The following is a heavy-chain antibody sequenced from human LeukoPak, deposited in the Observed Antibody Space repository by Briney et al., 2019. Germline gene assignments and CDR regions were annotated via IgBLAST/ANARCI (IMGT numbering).Heavy chain of an antibody. CDR1: GYTFSGYY. D-gene: IGHD1-26*01. J-gene: IGHJ4*02. CDR2: INSNSGAR. Sequence: GASVKVSCKASGYTFSGYYMHWVRQAPGQGLESMGWINSNSGARNYAPKFQGRVTFSRDNSISTAYMELSSLRSDDTAFYYCARGRGGATTGFDHWGQGTLVTVSS. V-gene: IGHV1-2*02. CDR3: ARGRGGATTGFDH.